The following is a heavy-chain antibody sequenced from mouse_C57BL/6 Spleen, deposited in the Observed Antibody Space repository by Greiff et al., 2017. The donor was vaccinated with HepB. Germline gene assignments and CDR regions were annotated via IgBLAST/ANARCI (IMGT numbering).Heavy chain of an antibody. CDR3: ARWDYGSRGFAY. CDR2: INPNNGGT. J-gene: IGHJ3*01. V-gene: IGHV1-26*01. Sequence: EVKLQQSGPELVKPGASVKISCKASGYTFTDYYMNWVKQSHGKSLEWIGDINPNNGGTSYNQKFKGKATLTVDKSSSTAYMELRSLTSEDSAVYYCARWDYGSRGFAYWGQGTLVTVSA. CDR1: GYTFTDYY. D-gene: IGHD1-1*01.